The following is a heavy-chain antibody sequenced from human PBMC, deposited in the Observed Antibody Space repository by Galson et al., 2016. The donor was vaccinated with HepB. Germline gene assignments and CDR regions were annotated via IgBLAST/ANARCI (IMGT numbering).Heavy chain of an antibody. CDR2: IYSSGST. Sequence: SLRLSCAASGFTVSTNYMSWVRQAPGKGLEWVSVIYSSGSTYYADSVKGRFTFSRDNSKNTLYLQMNSLRAEDTAVYYCARAWGNYGMDVWAQGTLVTVSS. V-gene: IGHV3-53*01. D-gene: IGHD7-27*01. J-gene: IGHJ6*02. CDR1: GFTVSTNY. CDR3: ARAWGNYGMDV.